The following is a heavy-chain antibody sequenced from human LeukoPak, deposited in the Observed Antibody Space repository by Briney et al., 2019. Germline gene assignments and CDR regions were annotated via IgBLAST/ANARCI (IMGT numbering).Heavy chain of an antibody. J-gene: IGHJ4*02. CDR1: GGTFSSYA. Sequence: ASVKVSCKASGGTFSSYAISWVRQAPGQGLEWMGWISAYNGNTNYAQKLQGRVTMTTDTSTSTAYMELRSLRSDDTAVYYCARVRGVYFDYWGQGTLVTVSS. CDR2: ISAYNGNT. V-gene: IGHV1-18*01. CDR3: ARVRGVYFDY.